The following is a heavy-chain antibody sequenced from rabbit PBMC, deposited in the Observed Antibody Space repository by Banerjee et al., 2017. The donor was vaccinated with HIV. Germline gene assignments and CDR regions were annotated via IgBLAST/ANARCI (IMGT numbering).Heavy chain of an antibody. CDR3: ARAWDL. CDR1: GIDFSSDYW. CDR2: IDVGSTGNT. Sequence: QQQLEESGGGLVKPGGTLTLTCTASGIDFSSDYWICWVRQAPGKGLEWIACIDVGSTGNTGYATWAKGRFTISKTSSTTVTLQMTSLTAADTATYFCARAWDLWGPGTLVTVS. V-gene: IGHV1S45*01. J-gene: IGHJ4*01.